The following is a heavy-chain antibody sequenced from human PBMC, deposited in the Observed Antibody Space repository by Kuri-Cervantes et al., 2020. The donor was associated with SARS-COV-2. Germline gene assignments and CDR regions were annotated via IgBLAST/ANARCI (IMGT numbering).Heavy chain of an antibody. J-gene: IGHJ4*02. CDR1: GFTFSSYS. CDR3: ATSNSGSPPAVGY. CDR2: ISSSSSYI. V-gene: IGHV3-21*01. D-gene: IGHD1-26*01. Sequence: GESLKISCAASGFTFSSYSVNWVRQAPGKGLEWVSSISSSSSYIYYADSVKGRFTISRDNARNSLYLQMNSLRAEDTAVYYCATSNSGSPPAVGYWGQGTLVTVSS.